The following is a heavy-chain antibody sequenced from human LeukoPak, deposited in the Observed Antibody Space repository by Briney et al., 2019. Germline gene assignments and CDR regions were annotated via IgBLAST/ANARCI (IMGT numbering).Heavy chain of an antibody. Sequence: SDTLSLTCTVSGGSISSYYWSWIRQPPGKGLDWIGSIYYSGSTNYNPSLKSRVTISVDTSKNQFSLRLTSATAADTAVYYCARDGGYFGWLAGVVTPVDGFDIWGQGTMVTVSS. J-gene: IGHJ3*02. CDR3: ARDGGYFGWLAGVVTPVDGFDI. CDR1: GGSISSYY. V-gene: IGHV4-59*01. D-gene: IGHD3-9*01. CDR2: IYYSGST.